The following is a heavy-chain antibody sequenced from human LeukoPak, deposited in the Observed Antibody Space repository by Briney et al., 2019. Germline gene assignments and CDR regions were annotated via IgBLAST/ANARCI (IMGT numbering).Heavy chain of an antibody. V-gene: IGHV3-30*03. CDR2: ISYDGSNK. Sequence: GRSLRLSCAASGFTFSSYGMHWVRQAPGKGLEWVAVISYDGSNKYYADSVKGRFTISRDNSKNTLYLQMNSLRAEDTAVYYCARELTTVTTLDYYYGMDVWGQGTTVTVSS. CDR1: GFTFSSYG. D-gene: IGHD4-17*01. CDR3: ARELTTVTTLDYYYGMDV. J-gene: IGHJ6*02.